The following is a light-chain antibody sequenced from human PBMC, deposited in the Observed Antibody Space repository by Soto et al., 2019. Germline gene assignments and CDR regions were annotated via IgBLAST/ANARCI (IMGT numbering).Light chain of an antibody. CDR1: QSVSGSY. Sequence: EIVLTQSPGTLSLSPGERATLSCRASQSVSGSYLAWYQQKPGQAPRLLIYGASSRATGIPDRFSGSGSGTDFTLTISRLEPEDFVVYYCQQYGSSPPYIFGQGTKLEIK. CDR3: QQYGSSPPYI. J-gene: IGKJ2*01. V-gene: IGKV3-20*01. CDR2: GAS.